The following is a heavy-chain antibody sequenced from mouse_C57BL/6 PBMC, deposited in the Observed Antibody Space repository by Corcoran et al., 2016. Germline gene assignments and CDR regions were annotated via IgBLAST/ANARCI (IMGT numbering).Heavy chain of an antibody. D-gene: IGHD2-5*01. CDR3: ARPYYINVHAMYY. CDR1: GYTFTDYY. Sequence: EVQLQQSGPELVKPGASVKISCKASGYTFTDYYMNWVKQSHGKSLEWIGDINPNNGGTSYNQKLKGKATLTVDKTSTTAYMELRSLTSEDSAVYYCARPYYINVHAMYYWGQGTSVTVSS. V-gene: IGHV1-26*01. CDR2: INPNNGGT. J-gene: IGHJ4*01.